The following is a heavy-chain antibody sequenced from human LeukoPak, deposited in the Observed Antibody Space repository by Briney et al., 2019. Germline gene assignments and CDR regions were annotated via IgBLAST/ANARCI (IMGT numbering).Heavy chain of an antibody. CDR1: GGSIRSYY. CDR2: IYYSGST. CDR3: ARDNWNYGSSMDV. Sequence: PSETLSLTCTVSGGSIRSYYWRWIRQPPGKGLEWIVHIYYSGSTNYNPSLKSRVTISVDTSKNQSSLKLSSVTAADTAVYYCARDNWNYGSSMDVWGQGTTVTVSS. D-gene: IGHD1-7*01. V-gene: IGHV4-59*01. J-gene: IGHJ6*02.